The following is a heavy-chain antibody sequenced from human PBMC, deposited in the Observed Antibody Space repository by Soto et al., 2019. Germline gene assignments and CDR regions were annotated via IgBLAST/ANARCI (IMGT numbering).Heavy chain of an antibody. CDR1: GFTFSNYA. CDR3: AKTDKFHSQSSGWANRFDS. Sequence: EVQLLESGGDLAQPGGSLRLICAASGFTFSNYAMTWVRQSPGEGLEWVSTITSAGRTFYGDTVQGRFTISRDNSKSTLYLQMNSLGAEDTAVYYCAKTDKFHSQSSGWANRFDSWGQGTLVTVSS. D-gene: IGHD6-19*01. V-gene: IGHV3-23*01. J-gene: IGHJ4*02. CDR2: ITSAGRT.